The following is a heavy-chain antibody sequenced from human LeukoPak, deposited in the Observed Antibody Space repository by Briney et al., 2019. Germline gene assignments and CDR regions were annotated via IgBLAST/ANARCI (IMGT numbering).Heavy chain of an antibody. CDR2: ISPSDSRT. D-gene: IGHD6-13*01. CDR3: ARLISAAGYKWFDP. V-gene: IGHV5-51*01. CDR1: GFSFIIYW. Sequence: GESLKISCKTSGFSFIIYWIVWVRQTPGEGLEWMGNISPSDSRTTYSPSFQGQVTISADKSINTAYLQWSSLKASDTAIYYCARLISAAGYKWFDPWGQGTLVTVSS. J-gene: IGHJ5*02.